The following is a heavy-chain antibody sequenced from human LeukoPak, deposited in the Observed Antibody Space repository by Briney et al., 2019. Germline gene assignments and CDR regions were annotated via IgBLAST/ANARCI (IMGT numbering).Heavy chain of an antibody. V-gene: IGHV1-2*02. CDR1: GYIFTGYY. CDR2: LHPNNGAT. J-gene: IGHJ4*02. D-gene: IGHD3-10*01. Sequence: ASLKVSCKASGYIFTGYYMKWVRQAPGQGLEWMGWLHPNNGATNYAQKFQGRITLTRDPSISTAYMELSSLTSDDTAVYFCARWQEGSGTYYIDHWGQGTLVTVSS. CDR3: ARWQEGSGTYYIDH.